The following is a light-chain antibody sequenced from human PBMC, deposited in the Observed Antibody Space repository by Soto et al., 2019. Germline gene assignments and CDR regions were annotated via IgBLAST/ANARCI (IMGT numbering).Light chain of an antibody. Sequence: EIVLTQSPATLSLSPGERATLSCRASQSVSSYLAWYQQKPGQAPRLLIYDASNRATGIPARFSGSGSGTDFTLTISSLEPEDFAVYYCQQRRKWTLGQGTKVDIK. CDR3: QQRRKWT. CDR1: QSVSSY. CDR2: DAS. J-gene: IGKJ1*01. V-gene: IGKV3-11*01.